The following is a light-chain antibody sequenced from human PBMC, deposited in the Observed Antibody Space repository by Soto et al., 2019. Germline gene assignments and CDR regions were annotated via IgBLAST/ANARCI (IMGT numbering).Light chain of an antibody. CDR1: QGFGSP. CDR3: QLFYDYPHS. J-gene: IGKJ3*01. CDR2: DGS. V-gene: IGKV1D-13*01. Sequence: ASKVTPSPSSLSASVGDRGTISCRTSQGFGSPLAWYQQTPGKPTRLLIYDGSTLQSGVPTRFSGSASETNFTLTTSSLQPEDFATYYCQLFYDYPHSFGPGTKVDIK.